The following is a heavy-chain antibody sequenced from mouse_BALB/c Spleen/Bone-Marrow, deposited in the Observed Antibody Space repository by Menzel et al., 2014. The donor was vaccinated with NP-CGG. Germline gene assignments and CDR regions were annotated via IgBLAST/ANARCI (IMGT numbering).Heavy chain of an antibody. D-gene: IGHD2-10*02. Sequence: EVQLQQSGPELVKPGASMKISCKAPGYSFTGYTMNWVKQSHGENLEWIGLINPYDGGTSYNQKFKGKATLTVDKSSSTAYMELLSLTSEDSAVYYCARHGYGNYVAMDYWGQGTSVTVSS. CDR3: ARHGYGNYVAMDY. V-gene: IGHV1-18*01. CDR2: INPYDGGT. J-gene: IGHJ4*01. CDR1: GYSFTGYT.